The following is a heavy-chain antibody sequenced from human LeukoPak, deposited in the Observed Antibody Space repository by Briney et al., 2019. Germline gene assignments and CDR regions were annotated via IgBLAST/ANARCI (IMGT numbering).Heavy chain of an antibody. V-gene: IGHV4-34*01. Sequence: PSETLSLTCAVYGGSFSGYYWSWIRQPPGKGLEWIGEINHRGSTNYNPSLKSRVTISVDTSKNQFSLKLSSVTAADTAVYYCARVSIAAAGTVFDPWGQGTLFTVSS. CDR1: GGSFSGYY. D-gene: IGHD6-13*01. J-gene: IGHJ5*02. CDR2: INHRGST. CDR3: ARVSIAAAGTVFDP.